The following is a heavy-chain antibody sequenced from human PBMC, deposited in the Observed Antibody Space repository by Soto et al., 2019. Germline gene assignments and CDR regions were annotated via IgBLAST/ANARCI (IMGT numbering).Heavy chain of an antibody. CDR1: GFTFTDYY. CDR2: ISAPGTTI. D-gene: IGHD1-26*01. Sequence: QVQLVESGGGLVKPGGSLRLSCAASGFTFTDYYMSWIRQAPGKGLEWISYISAPGTTIYYADSVKGRFTISRDNAKNSLYLQMNSLRAEDTAVYYCARSQGWTYYDPWGQGTLITVSS. V-gene: IGHV3-11*01. J-gene: IGHJ5*02. CDR3: ARSQGWTYYDP.